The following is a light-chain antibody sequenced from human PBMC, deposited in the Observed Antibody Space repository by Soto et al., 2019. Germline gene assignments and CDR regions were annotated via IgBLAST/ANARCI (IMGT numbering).Light chain of an antibody. CDR2: GTS. CDR3: QQYGSSPRT. Sequence: EIVLTQSPGTLSLSPGERATLSCRASQSVGSSYLAWYQQKPGQAPGLLMFGTSNRATGIPDRFSGSGSGTDFTLTINSLEPEDFAVYYCQQYGSSPRTFGQGTKVDIK. V-gene: IGKV3-20*01. J-gene: IGKJ1*01. CDR1: QSVGSSY.